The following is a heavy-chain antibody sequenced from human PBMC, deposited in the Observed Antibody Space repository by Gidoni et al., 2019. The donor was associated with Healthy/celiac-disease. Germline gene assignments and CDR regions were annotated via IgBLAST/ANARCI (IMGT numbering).Heavy chain of an antibody. CDR1: GGSISSSSYY. CDR3: ARLDYYDSSPVDY. Sequence: QLQLQESGPGLVKPSETLSLTCTVSGGSISSSSYYWGWIRQHPGKGLEWIGSIYYSGSTYYNPSLKSRVTISVDTSKNQFSLKLSSVTAADTAVYYCARLDYYDSSPVDYWGQGTLVTVSS. CDR2: IYYSGST. V-gene: IGHV4-39*01. D-gene: IGHD3-22*01. J-gene: IGHJ4*02.